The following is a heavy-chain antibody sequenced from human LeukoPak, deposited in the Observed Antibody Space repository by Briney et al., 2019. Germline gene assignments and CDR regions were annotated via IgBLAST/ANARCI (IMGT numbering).Heavy chain of an antibody. CDR3: ARGDGGSRHS. V-gene: IGHV3-74*01. CDR2: INSDGSSR. D-gene: IGHD3-10*01. J-gene: IGHJ5*02. Sequence: PGGSLRLSCAASGVTFSSYRMHWGRQAPRKGLVWVSRINSDGSSRSYADSVKGRFTISRDNAKNTVYLQMNSLRAEDTAVYYCARGDGGSRHSWGQGTLVTVSS. CDR1: GVTFSSYR.